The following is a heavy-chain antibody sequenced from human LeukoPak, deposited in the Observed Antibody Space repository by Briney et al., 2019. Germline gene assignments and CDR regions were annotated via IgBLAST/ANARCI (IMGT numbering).Heavy chain of an antibody. J-gene: IGHJ4*02. V-gene: IGHV1-69*08. CDR1: GGTFSSYT. CDR2: ITPVFGTV. Sequence: ASVKVSCKASGGTFSSYTISWVRQAPGQGLEWMGRITPVFGTVDYAQKFQDRVTIIADISTTTVYMELSSLVSEDTADYYCAGGSRATQGYWGQGTLVTVSS. CDR3: AGGSRATQGY. D-gene: IGHD6-19*01.